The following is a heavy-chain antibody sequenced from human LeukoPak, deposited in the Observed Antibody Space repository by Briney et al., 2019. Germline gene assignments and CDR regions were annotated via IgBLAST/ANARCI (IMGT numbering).Heavy chain of an antibody. CDR2: ISYDGSNK. CDR1: GFTFSSYA. V-gene: IGHV3-30*04. J-gene: IGHJ5*02. Sequence: GGSLRLSCAASGFTFSSYAMHWVRQAPGKGLEWVAVISYDGSNKYYADSVKGRFTISRDNSKNTLYLQMNSLRAEDTAVYYCAREYGSGSYPVNWFDPWGQGTLVTVSS. D-gene: IGHD3-10*01. CDR3: AREYGSGSYPVNWFDP.